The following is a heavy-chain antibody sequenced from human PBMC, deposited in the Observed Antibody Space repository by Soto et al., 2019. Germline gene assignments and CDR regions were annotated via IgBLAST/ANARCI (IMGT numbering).Heavy chain of an antibody. V-gene: IGHV3-11*01. CDR3: ARDLGYYDSSGYFDY. Sequence: PGGSLRLSCAASGFTFSDSYMSWIRQAPGKGLEWVSYISSSDSIIYYSESVKGRFIISRDNAKNSLYLQMNILRAEDTAVYYCARDLGYYDSSGYFDYWGQGTLVTVSS. CDR2: ISSSDSII. D-gene: IGHD3-22*01. J-gene: IGHJ4*02. CDR1: GFTFSDSY.